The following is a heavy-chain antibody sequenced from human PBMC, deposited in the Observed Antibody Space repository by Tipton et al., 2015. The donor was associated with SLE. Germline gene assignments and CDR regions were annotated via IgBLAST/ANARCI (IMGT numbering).Heavy chain of an antibody. V-gene: IGHV3-7*03. CDR3: ARVSYCTNGVCYKGFDY. J-gene: IGHJ4*02. D-gene: IGHD2-8*01. Sequence: SLRLSCAASGFTFSSYWMSWVRQAPGKGLEWVANIKQDGSEKYYVDSVKGRFTISRDNAKNSLYLQMNSLRAEDTAVYYCARVSYCTNGVCYKGFDYWGQGTLVTVSS. CDR1: GFTFSSYW. CDR2: IKQDGSEK.